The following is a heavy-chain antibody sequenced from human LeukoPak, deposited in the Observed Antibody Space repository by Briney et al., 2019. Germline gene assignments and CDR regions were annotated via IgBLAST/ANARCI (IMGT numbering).Heavy chain of an antibody. D-gene: IGHD1-26*01. J-gene: IGHJ5*02. CDR2: INPSGGSP. V-gene: IGHV1-46*01. CDR3: ARGGFGLGVGGTKGLNWFDP. Sequence: GASVKVSCKASGYTFTSYYMHWVRQAPGQGLEWMARINPSGGSPSYAQKFQGRVTMTRDTATSTVYMELNSLRSEDTAIYYCARGGFGLGVGGTKGLNWFDPWGQGTLVTVSS. CDR1: GYTFTSYY.